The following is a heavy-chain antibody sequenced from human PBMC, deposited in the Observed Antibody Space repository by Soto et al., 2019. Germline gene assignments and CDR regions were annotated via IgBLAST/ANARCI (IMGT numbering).Heavy chain of an antibody. D-gene: IGHD6-19*01. J-gene: IGHJ4*02. CDR1: GYTFTSYG. Sequence: QVQLVQSGAEVKKPGASVKVSCKASGYTFTSYGISWVRQAPGQGLEWMGWINAYNGNTNYAQKCQGSVTMTTHXSTSTAYMELRSLRSDDTAVYYCARDPVAGTYFDYWGQGTLVTVSS. CDR2: INAYNGNT. V-gene: IGHV1-18*01. CDR3: ARDPVAGTYFDY.